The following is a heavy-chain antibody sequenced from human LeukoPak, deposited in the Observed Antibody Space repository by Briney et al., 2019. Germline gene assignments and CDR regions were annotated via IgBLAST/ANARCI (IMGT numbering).Heavy chain of an antibody. Sequence: GGSLRLSCAASGFTFDDYAMHWVRQAPGKGLEWVSGISWDSSNRGYADSAKGRFTISRDNAKNSLYMQMNSLRAEDTALYYCAKDIDTGLASGMDVWGQGTTVTVSS. J-gene: IGHJ6*02. CDR1: GFTFDDYA. CDR3: AKDIDTGLASGMDV. D-gene: IGHD5-18*01. V-gene: IGHV3-9*01. CDR2: ISWDSSNR.